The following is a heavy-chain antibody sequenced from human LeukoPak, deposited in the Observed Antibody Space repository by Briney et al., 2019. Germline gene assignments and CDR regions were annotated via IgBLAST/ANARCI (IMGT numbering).Heavy chain of an antibody. D-gene: IGHD2-2*01. CDR3: ARDGKRVVPAANLYDY. Sequence: ASVKVPCKASGYTFTGYYMHWVRQAPGQGLEWMGWINPNSGGTNYAQKFQGRVTMTRDTSISTAYMELSRLRSDDTAVYYCARDGKRVVPAANLYDYWGQGTLVTVSS. V-gene: IGHV1-2*02. J-gene: IGHJ4*02. CDR2: INPNSGGT. CDR1: GYTFTGYY.